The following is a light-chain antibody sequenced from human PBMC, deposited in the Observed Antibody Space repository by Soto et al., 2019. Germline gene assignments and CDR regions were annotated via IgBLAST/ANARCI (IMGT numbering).Light chain of an antibody. Sequence: DIQMTQSPSSLSASVGDRVTITCRASQTITKYLNWYKQKPGKAPKLLIYAASTLLSGVPSRFSGGGSGTDFTLPIDSLQTEDFATYYCQQSYSSPWTFGQGTKVEIK. CDR3: QQSYSSPWT. CDR1: QTITKY. CDR2: AAS. J-gene: IGKJ1*01. V-gene: IGKV1-39*01.